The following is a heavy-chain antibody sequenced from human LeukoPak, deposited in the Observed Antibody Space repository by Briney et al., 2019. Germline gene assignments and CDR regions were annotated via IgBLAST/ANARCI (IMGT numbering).Heavy chain of an antibody. CDR1: GFTLTNYV. J-gene: IGHJ4*02. V-gene: IGHV3-30-3*01. Sequence: GGSLRLSCAASGFTLTNYVIHWVRQPPGKGLEWLAVISYDGTNKYYADSVKGRFTISRDHSKSTVDLQMDSLGGADSAVYYCARDRGVGAEGYWGQGTLVTVSS. CDR3: ARDRGVGAEGY. CDR2: ISYDGTNK. D-gene: IGHD1-26*01.